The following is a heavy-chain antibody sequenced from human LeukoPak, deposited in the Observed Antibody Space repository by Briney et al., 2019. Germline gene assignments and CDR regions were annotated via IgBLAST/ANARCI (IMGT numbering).Heavy chain of an antibody. D-gene: IGHD5-18*01. CDR3: ARYPHPPPDTAMVHLRIYFDY. CDR2: ISSSSSTI. Sequence: GGSLRLSCAVSGFTFSSYSMNWVRQAPGKGLEWVSYISSSSSTIYYADSVKGRFTISRDNAKNSLYLQMNSLRAEDTAVYYCARYPHPPPDTAMVHLRIYFDYWGQGTLVTVSS. J-gene: IGHJ4*02. V-gene: IGHV3-48*01. CDR1: GFTFSSYS.